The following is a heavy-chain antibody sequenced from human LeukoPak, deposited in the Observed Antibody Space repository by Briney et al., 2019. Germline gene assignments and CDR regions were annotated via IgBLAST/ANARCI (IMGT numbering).Heavy chain of an antibody. V-gene: IGHV3-9*01. CDR3: AKDGFDDSSGYYS. Sequence: GGSLRLSCAASGFTFDDYAMHWVRQAPGKGLEWVSGISWNSGSIGYADSVKGRFTISRDNAKNSLYLQMNSLRAEDTALCYCAKDGFDDSSGYYSWGQGTLVTVSS. D-gene: IGHD3-22*01. CDR1: GFTFDDYA. J-gene: IGHJ4*02. CDR2: ISWNSGSI.